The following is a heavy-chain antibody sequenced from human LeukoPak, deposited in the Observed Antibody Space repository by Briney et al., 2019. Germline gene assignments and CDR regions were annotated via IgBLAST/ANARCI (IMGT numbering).Heavy chain of an antibody. D-gene: IGHD4-17*01. CDR2: ISGSGCST. V-gene: IGHV3-23*01. Sequence: GGSLRLSCAASGFTFSNYAMRWVRQAPGKGLEWVSYISGSGCSTSYADSVKGRFTISRDNSKNTVYLQMNSLRAEDTAVYYCAKGYGDTWFYWGQGTLVTVSS. CDR3: AKGYGDTWFY. J-gene: IGHJ4*02. CDR1: GFTFSNYA.